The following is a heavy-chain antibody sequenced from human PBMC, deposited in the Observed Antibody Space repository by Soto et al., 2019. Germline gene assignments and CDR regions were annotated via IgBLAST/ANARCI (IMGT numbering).Heavy chain of an antibody. CDR3: ATRRDASYYYYGMDV. Sequence: PGGSLRLSCVASGFTFSSYWMTWVRQAPGKGLEWVANIKEDGSEKHYVDSLKGRFTISRDNAKNSLYLQMNSLRAEDTAVYYCATRRDASYYYYGMDVWGQGTTVTVSS. V-gene: IGHV3-7*03. D-gene: IGHD2-2*01. J-gene: IGHJ6*01. CDR2: IKEDGSEK. CDR1: GFTFSSYW.